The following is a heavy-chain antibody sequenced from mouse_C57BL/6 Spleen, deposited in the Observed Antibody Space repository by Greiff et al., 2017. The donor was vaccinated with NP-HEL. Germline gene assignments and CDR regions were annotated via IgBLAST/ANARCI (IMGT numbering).Heavy chain of an antibody. V-gene: IGHV3-6*01. D-gene: IGHD2-5*01. CDR1: GYSITSGYY. J-gene: IGHJ3*01. Sequence: EVQLQQSGPGLVKPSQSLSLTCSVTGYSITSGYYWNWIRQFPGNKLEWMGYISYDGSNNYNPSLKNRISITRDTSKNQFFLKLNSVTTEDTATYYCARGGIISNYRFAYWGQGTLVTVSA. CDR2: ISYDGSN. CDR3: ARGGIISNYRFAY.